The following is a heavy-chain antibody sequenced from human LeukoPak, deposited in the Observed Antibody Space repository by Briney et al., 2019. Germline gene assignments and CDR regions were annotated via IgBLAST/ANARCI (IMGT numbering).Heavy chain of an antibody. J-gene: IGHJ5*02. CDR2: ITSSGSTM. Sequence: GGSLRLSCAASGFTFSDYYMSWIRQAPGKGLEWVSYITSSGSTMYSADSLKGRFTISRDNAKNSLYLQMNSLRAEDTAVYYCTTEPPMDFVVLPAWGQGTLVTVSS. CDR1: GFTFSDYY. D-gene: IGHD2-2*03. V-gene: IGHV3-11*01. CDR3: TTEPPMDFVVLPA.